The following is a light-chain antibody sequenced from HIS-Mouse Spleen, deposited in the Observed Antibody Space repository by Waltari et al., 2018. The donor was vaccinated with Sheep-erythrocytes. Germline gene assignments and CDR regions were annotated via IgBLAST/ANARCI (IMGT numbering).Light chain of an antibody. J-gene: IGKJ4*01. CDR3: QQRSNWLT. CDR1: QSVSSY. Sequence: EIVLTQSPATLSFSQGERATFSCRPSQSVSSYLAWYQQKPGQAPRLLIYDASNRATGIPARFSGSGSGTDFTLTISSLEPEDFAVYYCQQRSNWLTFGGGTKVEIK. CDR2: DAS. V-gene: IGKV3-11*01.